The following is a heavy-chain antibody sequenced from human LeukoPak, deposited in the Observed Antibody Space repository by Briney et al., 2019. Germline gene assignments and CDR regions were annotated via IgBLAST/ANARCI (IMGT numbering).Heavy chain of an antibody. CDR1: GYTFTSYA. CDR3: ARENPRCSGGSCYPPTFSY. Sequence: GASVKVSCKASGYTFTSYAMHWVRQAPGQRLEWMGWINAVNGNTKYSQKFQGRVTITRDTSASTAYMELSSLRSEDTAVYYCARENPRCSGGSCYPPTFSYWGQGTLVTVSS. J-gene: IGHJ4*02. D-gene: IGHD2-15*01. CDR2: INAVNGNT. V-gene: IGHV1-3*01.